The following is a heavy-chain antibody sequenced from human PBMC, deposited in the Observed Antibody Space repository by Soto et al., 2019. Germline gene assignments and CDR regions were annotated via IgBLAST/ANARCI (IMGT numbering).Heavy chain of an antibody. CDR2: IIPIFGTA. D-gene: IGHD3-22*01. Sequence: QVQLVQSGAEVKKPGSSVKVSCKASGGTFSSYAISWVRQAPGQGLEWMGGIIPIFGTANYAQKFQGRVTITADESTSTAYMELSSLRSEDTAVYYCARHDSSGYYYPNYYYYGMDVWGQGTTFTVSS. J-gene: IGHJ6*02. CDR3: ARHDSSGYYYPNYYYYGMDV. V-gene: IGHV1-69*01. CDR1: GGTFSSYA.